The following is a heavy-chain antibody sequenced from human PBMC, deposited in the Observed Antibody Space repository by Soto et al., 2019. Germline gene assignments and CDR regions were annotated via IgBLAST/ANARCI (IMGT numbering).Heavy chain of an antibody. J-gene: IGHJ6*02. CDR3: ARGGPGIAIFGPMDV. CDR2: IYYSGST. D-gene: IGHD3-3*01. Sequence: SETLSLTCTVSGGSISSYYWSWIRQPPGKGLEWIGYIYYSGSTNYNPSLKSRVTISVDTSKNQFSLKLSSVTAADTAVYYCARGGPGIAIFGPMDVWGQATTVTVSS. V-gene: IGHV4-59*01. CDR1: GGSISSYY.